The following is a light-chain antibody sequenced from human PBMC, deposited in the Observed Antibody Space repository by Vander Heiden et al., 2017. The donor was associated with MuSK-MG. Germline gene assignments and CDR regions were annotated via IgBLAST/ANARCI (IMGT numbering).Light chain of an antibody. CDR3: MQATQTPLT. CDR2: LGS. V-gene: IGKV2-28*01. CDR1: QSLLHSNGYNF. J-gene: IGKJ4*01. Sequence: DIVMTQSPLSLPVTPGEPASISCRASQSLLHSNGYNFVYCYLQKPWQSPQLLIDLGSNRASGVPDRCSRSGSGTEFTLKSSRVEAEDVGVYYCMQATQTPLTFGGGTKVEIK.